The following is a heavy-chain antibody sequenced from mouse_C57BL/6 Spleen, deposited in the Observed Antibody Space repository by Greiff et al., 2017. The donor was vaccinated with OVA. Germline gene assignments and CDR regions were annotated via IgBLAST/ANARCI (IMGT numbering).Heavy chain of an antibody. D-gene: IGHD4-1*01. CDR3: AGDWDRYYAMDY. Sequence: QVQLQQSGPELVKPGASVKISCKASGYAFSSSWMNWVKQRPGKGLEWIGRIYPGDGDTNYNGKFKGKATLTADKSSSTAYMQLSSLTSEDSAVYFCAGDWDRYYAMDYWGQGTSVTVSS. J-gene: IGHJ4*01. V-gene: IGHV1-82*01. CDR1: GYAFSSSW. CDR2: IYPGDGDT.